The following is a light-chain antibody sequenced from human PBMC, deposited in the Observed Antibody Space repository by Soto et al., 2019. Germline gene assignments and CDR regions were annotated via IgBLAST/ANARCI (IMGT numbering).Light chain of an antibody. CDR1: QSVSLS. CDR3: QERTGWPPWT. CDR2: DAS. J-gene: IGKJ1*01. V-gene: IGKV3-11*01. Sequence: EIVLTQSPATLSLSPGGRATLSCRASQSVSLSLAWYQQKPGQAPRLLIYDASKRASGFPVRFSGSGSGTDFTLTISSLEPEDFAVYYCQERTGWPPWTFGQGTKVEIE.